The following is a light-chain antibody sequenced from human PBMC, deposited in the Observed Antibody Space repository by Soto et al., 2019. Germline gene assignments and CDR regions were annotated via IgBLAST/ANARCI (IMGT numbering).Light chain of an antibody. CDR1: SSDIGTYNR. J-gene: IGLJ1*01. CDR3: NSYTTTDTYV. V-gene: IGLV2-14*03. CDR2: GVS. Sequence: QSALTQPASVSGSPGQSITISCTGTSSDIGTYNRVSWYQHHPGKAPKLIIYGVSSRPPGISDRFSGSKSGNSASLTISGLQPEDEADYYCNSYTTTDTYVFGSGTKVTVL.